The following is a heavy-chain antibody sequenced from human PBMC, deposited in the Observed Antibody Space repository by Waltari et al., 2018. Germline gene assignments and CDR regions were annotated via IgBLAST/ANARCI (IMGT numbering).Heavy chain of an antibody. D-gene: IGHD1-20*01. CDR1: GFTFSSYG. J-gene: IGHJ4*02. Sequence: QVQLVESGGGVVQPGRSLRLSCAASGFTFSSYGMHWVRQAPGKGLEWVAVISYDGSNKYYADSVKGRFTISRDNSKNTLYLQMNSLRAEDTAVYYCAKDGDPVYHFDYWGQGTLVTVSS. CDR3: AKDGDPVYHFDY. V-gene: IGHV3-30*18. CDR2: ISYDGSNK.